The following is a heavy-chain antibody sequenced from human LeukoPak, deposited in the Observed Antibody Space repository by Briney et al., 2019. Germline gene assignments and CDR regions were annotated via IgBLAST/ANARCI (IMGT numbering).Heavy chain of an antibody. CDR2: IWFDGSDK. Sequence: GRSLRLSCAASGFTFSSYGMHWVRQAPGKGLEWVAVIWFDGSDKYYADSVKGRFTISRDSSKNTLYLQMNSPRADDTAVYYCARRSGSHFDYWGQGTLVTVSS. CDR3: ARRSGSHFDY. D-gene: IGHD1-26*01. CDR1: GFTFSSYG. J-gene: IGHJ4*02. V-gene: IGHV3-33*01.